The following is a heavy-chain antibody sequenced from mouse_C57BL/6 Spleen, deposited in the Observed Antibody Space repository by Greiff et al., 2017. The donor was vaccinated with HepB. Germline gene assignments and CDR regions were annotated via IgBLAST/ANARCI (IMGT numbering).Heavy chain of an antibody. CDR1: GYSITSGYY. CDR2: ISYDGSN. J-gene: IGHJ3*01. D-gene: IGHD2-4*01. CDR3: ASRDYDYDGFAY. Sequence: EVKLMESGPGLVKPSQSLSLTCSVTGYSITSGYYWNWIRQFPGNKLEWMGYISYDGSNNYNPSLKNRISITRDTSKNQFFLKLNSVTTEDTATYYCASRDYDYDGFAYWGQGTLVTVSA. V-gene: IGHV3-6*01.